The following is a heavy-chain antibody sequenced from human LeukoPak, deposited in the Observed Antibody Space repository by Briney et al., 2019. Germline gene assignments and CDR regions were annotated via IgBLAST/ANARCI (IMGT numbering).Heavy chain of an antibody. V-gene: IGHV3-13*01. Sequence: PGGSLRLSCAASGFTFSSYDMHWVRQATGKGLEWVSAIGTAGDTYYPGSVKGRFTISRENAKNSLYLQMNSLRAGDTAVYYCARGEGGIAAAGTDFWGQGTLVTVSS. CDR1: GFTFSSYD. CDR2: IGTAGDT. J-gene: IGHJ4*02. CDR3: ARGEGGIAAAGTDF. D-gene: IGHD6-13*01.